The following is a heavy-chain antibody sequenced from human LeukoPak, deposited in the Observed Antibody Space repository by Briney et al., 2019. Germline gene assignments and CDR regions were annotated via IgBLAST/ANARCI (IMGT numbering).Heavy chain of an antibody. CDR2: INPSDGTT. CDR1: GYIFSSYS. D-gene: IGHD2/OR15-2a*01. V-gene: IGHV1-46*01. Sequence: ASVKVSCTTSGYIFSSYSIHWVRQAPGQGLEWMGEINPSDGTTNNAQRFRGRVTVTRDTSTGTVYMDLSSLRSDDTAVYYCARRSTKYYYFDFWGQGTLVTVSS. CDR3: ARRSTKYYYFDF. J-gene: IGHJ4*02.